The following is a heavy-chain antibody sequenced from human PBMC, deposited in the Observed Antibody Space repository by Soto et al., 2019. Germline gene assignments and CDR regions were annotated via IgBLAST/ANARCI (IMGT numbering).Heavy chain of an antibody. J-gene: IGHJ5*02. Sequence: QVQLQESGPGLVQPSETLSLTCTVSGGSITGYYWSWIRQPPGKGPEWIGNIHYSGSTSYNPSLKSRVTLSLDTSKNQFPLSLSSVTAAETAVYYCARHSYYSSPLRFDPWGQGTLVTVSS. CDR1: GGSITGYY. D-gene: IGHD4-4*01. CDR2: IHYSGST. CDR3: ARHSYYSSPLRFDP. V-gene: IGHV4-59*08.